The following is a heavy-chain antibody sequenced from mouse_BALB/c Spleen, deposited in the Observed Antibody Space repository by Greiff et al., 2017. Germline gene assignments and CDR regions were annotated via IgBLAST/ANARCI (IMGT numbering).Heavy chain of an antibody. CDR3: ASLLLRAY. J-gene: IGHJ3*01. CDR1: GFTFSSYA. V-gene: IGHV5-9-1*01. D-gene: IGHD1-1*01. Sequence: DVMLVESGGGLVKPGGSLKLSCAASGFTFSSYAMSWVRQTPEKRLEWVATISSGGSYTYYPDSVKGRFTISRDNAKNTLYLQMSSLRSEDTAMYYCASLLLRAYWGQGTLVTVSA. CDR2: ISSGGSYT.